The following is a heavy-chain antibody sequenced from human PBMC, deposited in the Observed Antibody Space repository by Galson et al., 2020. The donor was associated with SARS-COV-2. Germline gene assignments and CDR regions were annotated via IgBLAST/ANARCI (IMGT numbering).Heavy chain of an antibody. D-gene: IGHD3-9*01. CDR1: GGSISSSSYY. Sequence: SDTLSLTCTVSGGSISSSSYYWGWIRQPPGKGLEWIGRIYYSGSTYYNPSLKSRVTISVDTSKNQFSLKLSSVTAADTAVYYCARHYDILTGYYTQWDYWGQGTLVTVSS. CDR3: ARHYDILTGYYTQWDY. V-gene: IGHV4-39*01. J-gene: IGHJ4*02. CDR2: IYYSGST.